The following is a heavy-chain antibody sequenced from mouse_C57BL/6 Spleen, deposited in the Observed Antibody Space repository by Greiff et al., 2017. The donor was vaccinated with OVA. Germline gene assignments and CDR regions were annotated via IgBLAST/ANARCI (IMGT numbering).Heavy chain of an antibody. CDR3: ARWGGDGSDGPWFAY. CDR2: IYPGDGDT. CDR1: GYAFSSYW. Sequence: QVQLQQSGAELVKPGASVKISCKASGYAFSSYWMNWVKQRPGKGLEWIGQIYPGDGDTNYNGKFNGKATLTADKSSSTAYMQLSSLTSEDSAVYFCARWGGDGSDGPWFAYWGQGTLVTVSA. D-gene: IGHD2-2*01. V-gene: IGHV1-80*01. J-gene: IGHJ3*01.